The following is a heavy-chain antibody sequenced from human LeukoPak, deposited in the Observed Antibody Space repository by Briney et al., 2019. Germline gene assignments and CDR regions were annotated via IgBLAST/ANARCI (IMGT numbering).Heavy chain of an antibody. Sequence: ESGPTLVNPTQTLTLACTFSGFSLSTSGVGVGWIRQPPGKALEWLALIYWNDDKRYSPSLKSRLTITKDTSKNQVVLTMTNMDPVDTATYYCALTSLLSNKIVVVTMVPFDYWGQGTLVTVSS. D-gene: IGHD2-21*02. CDR1: GFSLSTSGVG. V-gene: IGHV2-5*01. CDR2: IYWNDDK. CDR3: ALTSLLSNKIVVVTMVPFDY. J-gene: IGHJ4*02.